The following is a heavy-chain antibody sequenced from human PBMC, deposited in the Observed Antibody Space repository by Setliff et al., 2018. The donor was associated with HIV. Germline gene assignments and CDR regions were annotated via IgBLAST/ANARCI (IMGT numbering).Heavy chain of an antibody. CDR1: GGSISSHY. CDR2: IFYSGTT. J-gene: IGHJ4*02. Sequence: PSETLSLTCTVSGGSISSHYWSWIRQPPGKGLEWIGYIFYSGTTNYSPSLNSRATISVDTSKNSFSLRLSSVTAADTAVYYCARVNALIRAPFDYWGQGALVTVSS. V-gene: IGHV4-59*11. CDR3: ARVNALIRAPFDY.